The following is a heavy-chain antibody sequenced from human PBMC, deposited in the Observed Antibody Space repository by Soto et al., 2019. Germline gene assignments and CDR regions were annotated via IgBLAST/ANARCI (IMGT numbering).Heavy chain of an antibody. D-gene: IGHD3-16*01. CDR2: INPNSGGT. CDR1: GYAFTDYY. V-gene: IGHV1-2*04. Sequence: QVQLVQSGAEVKKPGASVKVSCKTSGYAFTDYYIHWVRQAPGQGLEWMGWINPNSGGTNYAQRFQGWVTMTRDPSISTIYMELSRLRSDDTSMYYCARRGEVRVGGYGMDVWGQGTTVTVSS. J-gene: IGHJ6*02. CDR3: ARRGEVRVGGYGMDV.